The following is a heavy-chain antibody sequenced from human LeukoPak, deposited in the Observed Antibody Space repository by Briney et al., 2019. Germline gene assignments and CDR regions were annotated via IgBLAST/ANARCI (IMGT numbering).Heavy chain of an antibody. CDR3: ARRPINCIIANCYVDY. Sequence: ASVKVSCKASVYTFTNFYIHWVRHAPGQGLEWMGGMNPNSGDTSYAREFQDRVTMTRDTSLNTAYMELSRLRSDDTAVYFCARRPINCIIANCYVDYWGQGTLVTVSS. V-gene: IGHV1-2*02. CDR1: VYTFTNFY. CDR2: MNPNSGDT. D-gene: IGHD3-3*02. J-gene: IGHJ4*02.